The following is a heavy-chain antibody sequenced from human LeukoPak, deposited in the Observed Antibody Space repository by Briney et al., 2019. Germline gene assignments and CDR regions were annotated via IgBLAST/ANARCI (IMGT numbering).Heavy chain of an antibody. Sequence: GGSLRLSCAASGFTFSSYSMNWVRQAPGKGLEWVSSISSSSSYIYYADSVKGRLTISRDNAKNSLYLQMNSLRAEDTAVYYCARDPVAGHFDYWGQGTMVTVSS. CDR3: ARDPVAGHFDY. CDR1: GFTFSSYS. V-gene: IGHV3-21*01. D-gene: IGHD6-19*01. J-gene: IGHJ4*02. CDR2: ISSSSSYI.